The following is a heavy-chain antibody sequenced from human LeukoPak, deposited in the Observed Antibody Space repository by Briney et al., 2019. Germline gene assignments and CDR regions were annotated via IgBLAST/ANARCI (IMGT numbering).Heavy chain of an antibody. CDR1: GFTFSSYS. Sequence: GGSLRLSCAASGFTFSSYSMNWVRQAPGKGLEWVSSISSSSSYIYYADSVKGRFTISRDNAKNSLYLQMNSLRAEDTAVYYCARGRSVYAGYSSSWSNDPLNYFDYWGQGTLVTVSS. J-gene: IGHJ4*02. CDR2: ISSSSSYI. V-gene: IGHV3-21*01. D-gene: IGHD6-13*01. CDR3: ARGRSVYAGYSSSWSNDPLNYFDY.